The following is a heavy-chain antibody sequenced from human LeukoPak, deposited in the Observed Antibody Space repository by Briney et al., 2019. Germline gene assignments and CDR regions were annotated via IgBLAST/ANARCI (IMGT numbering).Heavy chain of an antibody. CDR3: ARKQPFDY. Sequence: GASVSLSCKASGYTFTGYYMHCVRQAPGQGLEWMGWINPNSGGTNYAQKFQGRVTMTRDTSISTAYRELSRLRSDDTAVYYCARKQPFDYWGQGTLVTVSS. CDR1: GYTFTGYY. J-gene: IGHJ4*02. V-gene: IGHV1-2*02. CDR2: INPNSGGT.